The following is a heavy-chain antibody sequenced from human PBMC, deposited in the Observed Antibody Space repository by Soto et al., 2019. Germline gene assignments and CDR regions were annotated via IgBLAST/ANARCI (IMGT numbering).Heavy chain of an antibody. D-gene: IGHD2-2*01. J-gene: IGHJ4*02. CDR1: GGSISSGGYY. CDR3: ARYQPLLRYFDY. Sequence: SETLSLTCTVSGGSISSGGYYWSWIRQHPGKGLEWIGYIYYSGSTYYNPSLKSRVTISVDTSKNQFSLKLSSVTAADTAVYYCARYQPLLRYFDYWGQGTLVTVSS. CDR2: IYYSGST. V-gene: IGHV4-31*03.